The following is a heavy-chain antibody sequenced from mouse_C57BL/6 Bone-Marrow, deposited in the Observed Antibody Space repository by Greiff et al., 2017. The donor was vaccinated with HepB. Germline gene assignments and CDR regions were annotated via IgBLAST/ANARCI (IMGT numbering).Heavy chain of an antibody. J-gene: IGHJ3*01. CDR3: TRDALPGFAY. V-gene: IGHV5-9-1*02. Sequence: EVMLVESGEGLVKPGGSLKLSCAASGFTFSSYAMSWVRQTPEKRLEWVAYISSGGDYIYYADTVKGRFTISRDNARNTLYLQMSSLKSEDTAMYYCTRDALPGFAYWGQGTLVTVSA. CDR2: ISSGGDYI. CDR1: GFTFSSYA. D-gene: IGHD5-5*01.